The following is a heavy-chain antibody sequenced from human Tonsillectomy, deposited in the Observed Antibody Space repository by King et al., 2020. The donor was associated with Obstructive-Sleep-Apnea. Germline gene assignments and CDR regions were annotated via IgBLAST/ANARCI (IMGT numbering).Heavy chain of an antibody. Sequence: VQLVESGGGLSQPGGSLRLSCAASGVKFTTYAMTWVRQAPGKGLEWVSTIGASGADSYYADSVKGRFSIFCDISRDHLYLQIYILQCGGMAILRCCSDSYYADSVKGRFSISRDNSKNTLYLQIYSLRVEDTAIYYCASLRVDGAWGQGSLVTVSS. V-gene: IGHV3-23*04. CDR3: CSDSYYADSVKGRFSISRDNSKNTLYLQIYSLRVEDTAIYYCASLRVDGA. J-gene: IGHJ5*02. CDR1: GVKFTTYA. D-gene: IGHD3-22*01. CDR2: IGASGADS.